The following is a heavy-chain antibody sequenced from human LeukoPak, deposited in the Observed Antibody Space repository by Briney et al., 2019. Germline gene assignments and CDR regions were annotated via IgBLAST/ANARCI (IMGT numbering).Heavy chain of an antibody. CDR2: INHSGST. D-gene: IGHD1-7*01. V-gene: IGHV4-34*01. CDR3: ARGGITGTGDAFDI. Sequence: SETLSLTCAVYGGSFSGYYWSWIRQPPGKGLEWIGEINHSGSTNYNPSLKSRVTISVDTSKNQFSLKLSSVTAADTAVYYCARGGITGTGDAFDIWGQGKMVTVSS. J-gene: IGHJ3*02. CDR1: GGSFSGYY.